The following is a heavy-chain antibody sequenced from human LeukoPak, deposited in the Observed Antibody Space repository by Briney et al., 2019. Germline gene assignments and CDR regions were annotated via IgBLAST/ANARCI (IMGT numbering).Heavy chain of an antibody. CDR1: GFTFNSYA. D-gene: IGHD3-3*02. CDR2: ISGSGSST. V-gene: IGHV3-23*01. CDR3: AKDLWSSAFFDY. J-gene: IGHJ4*02. Sequence: GGSLRLSCAASGFTFNSYAMSWVRQAPGKGLEWVSAISGSGSSTYYADSVKGRFTISRDNSKNSLYLQMNSLRAEDTAVYYCAKDLWSSAFFDYWGQGTLVTVSS.